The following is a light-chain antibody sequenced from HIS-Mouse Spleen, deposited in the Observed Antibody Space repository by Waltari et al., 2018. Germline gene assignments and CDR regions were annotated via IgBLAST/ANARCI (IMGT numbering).Light chain of an antibody. CDR1: SSAVGGYNY. CDR2: DVS. Sequence: QSALTQPRSVSGSPGQSVTISCTGTSSAVGGYNYFSGYQQHPGKAPKLMIYDVSKRPSGVPDRFSGSKSGNTASLTISGLQAEDEADYYCCSYAGSYTWVFGGGTKLTVL. J-gene: IGLJ3*02. V-gene: IGLV2-11*01. CDR3: CSYAGSYTWV.